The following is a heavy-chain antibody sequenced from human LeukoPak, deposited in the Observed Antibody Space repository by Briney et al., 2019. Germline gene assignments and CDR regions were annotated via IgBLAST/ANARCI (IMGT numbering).Heavy chain of an antibody. CDR3: APTAEAYTSWWKV. J-gene: IGHJ4*02. CDR2: INPDSGFT. CDR1: GYKFTDDY. D-gene: IGHD3-16*01. V-gene: IGHV1-2*02. Sequence: GASVTVSCMASGYKFTDDYMHWVRQAPGQGLELMGWINPDSGFTNYAQKFKGRVTMTRDTSISTAYLEVRSLTSDDTAVYYCAPTAEAYTSWWKVWGQGTLVTVSS.